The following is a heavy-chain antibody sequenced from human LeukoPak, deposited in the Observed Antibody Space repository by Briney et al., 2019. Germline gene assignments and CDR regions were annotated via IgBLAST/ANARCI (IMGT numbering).Heavy chain of an antibody. CDR2: ISGSGGST. CDR3: AKGRSGSSWYRTCFDH. D-gene: IGHD6-13*01. Sequence: PGGSLRLSCAASGFTFSSYAMSWVRQAPGKGLEWVSAISGSGGSTYYADSVKGRFTISRDNSKNTLYLQMNSLRAEDTAVYYCAKGRSGSSWYRTCFDHWGQGTLVTVSS. CDR1: GFTFSSYA. J-gene: IGHJ4*02. V-gene: IGHV3-23*01.